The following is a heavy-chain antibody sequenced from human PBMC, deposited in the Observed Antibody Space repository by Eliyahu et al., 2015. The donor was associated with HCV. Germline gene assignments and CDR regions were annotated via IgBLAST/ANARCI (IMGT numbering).Heavy chain of an antibody. J-gene: IGHJ4*02. Sequence: QVQLVESGGGEVQPGMSLTLSCVVSGLSISRYGMHWVRQFPGKGLEWVAKIWSDGGQAYYADSVKGRFTVFRDNSKNTVDLQMNSLRVEDTAIYYCGTDIVTMSNFDYWGQGTLVTVSS. D-gene: IGHD4/OR15-4a*01. V-gene: IGHV3-33*01. CDR3: GTDIVTMSNFDY. CDR1: GLSISRYG. CDR2: IWSDGGQA.